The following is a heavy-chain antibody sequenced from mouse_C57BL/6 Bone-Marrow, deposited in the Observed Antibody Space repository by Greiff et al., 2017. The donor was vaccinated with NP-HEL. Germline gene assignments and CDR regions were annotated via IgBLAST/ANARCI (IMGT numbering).Heavy chain of an antibody. CDR3: ARGGYDPDY. V-gene: IGHV1-19*01. CDR1: GYTFTDYY. D-gene: IGHD2-2*01. Sequence: VQLQQSGPVLVKPGASVKMSCKASGYTFTDYYMNWVKQSHGKSLEWIGVINPYNGGNSYIQKFKGKATLTVDKSSSTAYMELNSLTSEDSAVYCCARGGYDPDYWGQGTTLTVSS. J-gene: IGHJ2*01. CDR2: INPYNGGN.